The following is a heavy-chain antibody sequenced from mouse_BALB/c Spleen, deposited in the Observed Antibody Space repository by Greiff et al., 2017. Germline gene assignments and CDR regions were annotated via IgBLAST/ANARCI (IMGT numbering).Heavy chain of an antibody. V-gene: IGHV1-9*01. CDR1: GYTFSSYW. CDR3: ARYEVVRNYFDY. CDR2: ILPGSGST. Sequence: VQLQQSGAELMKPGASVKISCKATGYTFSSYWIEWVKQRPGHGLEWIGEILPGSGSTNYNEKFKGKATFTADTSSNTAYMQLSSLTSEDSAVDYCARYEVVRNYFDYWGQGTTLTVSS. D-gene: IGHD1-1*01. J-gene: IGHJ2*01.